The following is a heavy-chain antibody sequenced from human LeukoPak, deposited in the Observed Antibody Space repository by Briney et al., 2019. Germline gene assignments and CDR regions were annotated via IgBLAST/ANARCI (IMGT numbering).Heavy chain of an antibody. V-gene: IGHV4-34*01. Sequence: PSETLSLTCTVSGGSISSYYWSWIRQPPGNGLEWIGEINHSGSTNYNPSLKSRVTISVDTSKNQFSLKLSSVTAADTAVYYCASSPGSGSASNWFDPWGQGTLVTVSS. D-gene: IGHD3-10*01. CDR2: INHSGST. CDR3: ASSPGSGSASNWFDP. J-gene: IGHJ5*02. CDR1: GGSISSYY.